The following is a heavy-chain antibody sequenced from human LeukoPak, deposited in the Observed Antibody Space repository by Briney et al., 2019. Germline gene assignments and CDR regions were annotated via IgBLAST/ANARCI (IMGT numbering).Heavy chain of an antibody. CDR3: ARDLGSYDFWSGPAGDYGMDV. Sequence: EASVKVSCKASGYTFTSYAMHWVRQAPGQRLEWMGWINAGNGNTKYSQKFQGRVTITRDTSASIAYMELSSLRSEDTAVYYCARDLGSYDFWSGPAGDYGMDVWGQGTTVTVSS. CDR2: INAGNGNT. D-gene: IGHD3-3*01. CDR1: GYTFTSYA. V-gene: IGHV1-3*01. J-gene: IGHJ6*02.